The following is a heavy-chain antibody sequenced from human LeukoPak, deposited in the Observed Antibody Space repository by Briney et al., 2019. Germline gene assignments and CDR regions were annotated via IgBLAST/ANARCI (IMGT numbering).Heavy chain of an antibody. CDR1: GFTFSSYA. D-gene: IGHD1-1*01. Sequence: GGSLRLSCAASGFTFSSYAMSWVRQAPGKGLEWVSAISGSGGSTYYADSVKGRFTISRDNSKNTLYLQMNSLRAEDTAVYYCARGDNWNDGFDYWGQGTLVTVSS. CDR2: ISGSGGST. CDR3: ARGDNWNDGFDY. J-gene: IGHJ4*02. V-gene: IGHV3-23*01.